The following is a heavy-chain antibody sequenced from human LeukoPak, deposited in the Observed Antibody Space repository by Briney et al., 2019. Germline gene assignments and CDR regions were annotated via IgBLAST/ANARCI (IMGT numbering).Heavy chain of an antibody. CDR1: GFTVSNNF. Sequence: GGSLRLSCAAPGFTVSNNFMSWGRQAPGKGLEWVSVIYSGGSTYYADSVKSRSTISRDNSKNTLYLQMNSLRAEDTAVYYCARLSGGDSYFDYWGQGTLVTVSS. V-gene: IGHV3-53*01. D-gene: IGHD2-21*02. CDR3: ARLSGGDSYFDY. J-gene: IGHJ4*02. CDR2: IYSGGST.